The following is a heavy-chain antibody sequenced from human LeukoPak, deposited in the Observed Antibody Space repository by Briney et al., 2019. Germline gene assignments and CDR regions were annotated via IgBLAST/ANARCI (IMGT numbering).Heavy chain of an antibody. CDR3: ARNFDY. J-gene: IGHJ4*02. CDR1: GGSISRFS. CDR2: IYYSGST. V-gene: IGHV4-59*01. Sequence: PSETLSLTCTVSGGSISRFSWSWIRQPPRKGLEWIGHIYYSGSTNYNPSLKNRVTISVDTSKTQFSLNLSSVTAADTAMYFCARNFDYWGQGILVTVSS.